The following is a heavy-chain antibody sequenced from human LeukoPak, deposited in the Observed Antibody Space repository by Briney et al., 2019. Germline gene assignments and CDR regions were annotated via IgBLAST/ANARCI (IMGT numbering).Heavy chain of an antibody. D-gene: IGHD1-26*01. CDR2: ISAYNGNT. V-gene: IGHV1-18*04. Sequence: GASVKVSCKASGYTFTSYYMHWVRQAPGQGLEWMGWISAYNGNTNYAQKLQGRVTMTTDTSTSTAYMELRSLRSDDTAVYYCARSKLVGLLRATRRYGMDAWGQGTTVTVSS. J-gene: IGHJ6*02. CDR3: ARSKLVGLLRATRRYGMDA. CDR1: GYTFTSYY.